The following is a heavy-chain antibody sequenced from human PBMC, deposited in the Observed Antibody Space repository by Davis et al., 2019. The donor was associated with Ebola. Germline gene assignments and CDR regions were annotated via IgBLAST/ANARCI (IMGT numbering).Heavy chain of an antibody. V-gene: IGHV3-7*01. D-gene: IGHD3-16*02. CDR3: AYQGVICY. J-gene: IGHJ4*02. Sequence: GESLKISCAASGFTFSSYWMSWVRQAPGKGLEWVANIKQDGSEKYYVDSVKGRFTISRDNAKNSLYLQMNSLRAEDTAVYYCAYQGVICYWGQGTLVTVSS. CDR1: GFTFSSYW. CDR2: IKQDGSEK.